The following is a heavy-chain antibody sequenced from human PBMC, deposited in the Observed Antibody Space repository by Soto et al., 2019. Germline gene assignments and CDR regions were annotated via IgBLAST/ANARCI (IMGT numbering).Heavy chain of an antibody. V-gene: IGHV3-30*18. D-gene: IGHD3-3*01. CDR2: ISYDGSNK. J-gene: IGHJ4*02. CDR3: AKEPIDFWSGKNQPLDY. Sequence: GGSLRLSCAASGFTFSSYGMHWVRQAPGKGLEWVAVISYDGSNKYYADSVKGRFTISRDNSKNTLYLQMNSLRAEDTAVYYCAKEPIDFWSGKNQPLDYWGQGTLVTVSS. CDR1: GFTFSSYG.